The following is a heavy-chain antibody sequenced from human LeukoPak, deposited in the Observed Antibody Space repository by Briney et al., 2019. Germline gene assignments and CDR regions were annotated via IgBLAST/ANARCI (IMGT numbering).Heavy chain of an antibody. Sequence: ASVKVSCKASGYTFTNYGISWVRQAPGQGLEWMGWISAYNANTYYAQKLQGRVTMTTDTSTSTAYMELRSLRSDDPAVYYCARDFYSSPDYWGQGTLVTVSS. J-gene: IGHJ4*02. CDR3: ARDFYSSPDY. CDR1: GYTFTNYG. CDR2: ISAYNANT. D-gene: IGHD6-13*01. V-gene: IGHV1-18*01.